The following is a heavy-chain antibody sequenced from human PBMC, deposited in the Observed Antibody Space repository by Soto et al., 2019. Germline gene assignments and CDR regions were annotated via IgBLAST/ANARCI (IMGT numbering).Heavy chain of an antibody. CDR3: ARSQGSSTSLEIYYYYYYGMDV. J-gene: IGHJ6*02. CDR1: GGTFSSYA. Sequence: QVQLVQSGAEVKKPGSSVKVSCKASGGTFSSYAISWVRQAPGQGLEWMGGIIPISGTANYAQKFQGRVTMTADESTSTADMELSSLRSEDTAVYYCARSQGSSTSLEIYYYYYYGMDVWGQGTTVTVS. CDR2: IIPISGTA. V-gene: IGHV1-69*01. D-gene: IGHD2-2*01.